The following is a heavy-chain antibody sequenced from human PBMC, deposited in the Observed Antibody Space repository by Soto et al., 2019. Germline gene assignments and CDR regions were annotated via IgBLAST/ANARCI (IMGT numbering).Heavy chain of an antibody. CDR3: ARTFLGPDFLADFFVDYYYYMDV. J-gene: IGHJ6*03. CDR1: GGSISNFY. CDR2: VYYTGST. V-gene: IGHV4-59*08. Sequence: TSETLSLTCTVSGGSISNFYWSWIRQPPGKGLEWIGYVYYTGSTSYNPSLKRRVTFSADSSRGQFSLRLNSVTAADTAVYYCARTFLGPDFLADFFVDYYYYMDVWGQGTTVTVSS. D-gene: IGHD3-9*01.